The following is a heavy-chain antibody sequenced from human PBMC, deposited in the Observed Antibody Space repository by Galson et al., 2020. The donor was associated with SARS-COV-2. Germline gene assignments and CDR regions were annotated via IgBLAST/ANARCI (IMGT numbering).Heavy chain of an antibody. V-gene: IGHV3-30*01. CDR2: ISYAGSNK. J-gene: IGHJ6*03. Sequence: GGSLRLSCAASGFTFSSYAMHWVRQAPGKGLAWVAVISYAGSNKYYADSVKGRFTISRDNSKNTLYLQMNSLRAEDTAVYYCAREDYYYYMDVWGKGTTVTVSS. CDR3: AREDYYYYMDV. CDR1: GFTFSSYA.